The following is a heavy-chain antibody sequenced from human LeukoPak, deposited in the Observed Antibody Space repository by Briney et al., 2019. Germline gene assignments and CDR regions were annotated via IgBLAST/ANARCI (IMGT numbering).Heavy chain of an antibody. D-gene: IGHD6-13*01. V-gene: IGHV4-59*08. CDR1: GGSISGYY. J-gene: IGHJ4*02. Sequence: PSETLSLTCSVSGGSISGYYWSWIRQPPGKGLEWIGYIYSSGSTNYNPSLRSRVTISLDTSKNQFSLKLSSLTAADTAVYFCARFIATTGFDHWGQGTLVTASS. CDR3: ARFIATTGFDH. CDR2: IYSSGST.